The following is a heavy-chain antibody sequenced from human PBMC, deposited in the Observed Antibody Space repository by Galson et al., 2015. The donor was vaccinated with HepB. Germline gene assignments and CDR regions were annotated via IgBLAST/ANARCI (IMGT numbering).Heavy chain of an antibody. V-gene: IGHV3-7*01. D-gene: IGHD6-13*01. J-gene: IGHJ3*02. Sequence: SLRLSCAASGFTFSSYWMSWVRQAPGKGLEWVANIKQDGSEKYYVDSVKGRFTISRDNAKNSLYLQMNSLRAEDTAVYYCARASSSSCAAFDIWGQGTMVTVSS. CDR3: ARASSSSCAAFDI. CDR1: GFTFSSYW. CDR2: IKQDGSEK.